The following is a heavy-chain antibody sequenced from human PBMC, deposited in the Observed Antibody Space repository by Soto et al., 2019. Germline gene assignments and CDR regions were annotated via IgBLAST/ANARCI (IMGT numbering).Heavy chain of an antibody. D-gene: IGHD3-16*01. V-gene: IGHV3-23*01. CDR2: ISVSGTST. J-gene: IGHJ4*02. CDR1: GFTFSTYA. CDR3: AKVFYDYVSETMEMYN. Sequence: GGSLRLSWAASGFTFSTYAMNWVRQAPGKGLEWVSGISVSGTSTYYADSVKGRFTISRDNSKNTLYLQMNSLRAEDTAVYYCAKVFYDYVSETMEMYNRGQETPVTVSS.